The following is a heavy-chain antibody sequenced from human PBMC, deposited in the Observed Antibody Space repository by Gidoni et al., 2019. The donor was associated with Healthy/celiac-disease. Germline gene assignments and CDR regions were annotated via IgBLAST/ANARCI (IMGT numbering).Heavy chain of an antibody. Sequence: QEQRVQSEAEVKKPGSAVQVSCKASGGAFSSYGINWVRQAPGQGLAWMGGIIPIFGTANSAQKFQGRVTITADDSTSTAYLELSSLYSEDTAVYYCARQFANDYDRSGYYPLGYWGQGTLVTVSS. CDR2: IIPIFGTA. CDR3: ARQFANDYDRSGYYPLGY. J-gene: IGHJ4*02. V-gene: IGHV1-69*01. CDR1: GGAFSSYG. D-gene: IGHD3-22*01.